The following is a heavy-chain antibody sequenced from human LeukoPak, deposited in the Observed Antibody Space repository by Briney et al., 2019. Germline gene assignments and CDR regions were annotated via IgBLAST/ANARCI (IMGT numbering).Heavy chain of an antibody. J-gene: IGHJ3*02. CDR3: ASYGITMVRGVIGSGDAFDI. CDR2: MNPNSGNT. Sequence: ASVKVSCKASGYTFTSYDINWVRQATGQGLEWMGWMNPNSGNTGYAQKFQGRVTMTRNTSISTAYMELSSLRSEDTAVYYCASYGITMVRGVIGSGDAFDIWGQGTMVTVSS. CDR1: GYTFTSYD. D-gene: IGHD3-10*01. V-gene: IGHV1-8*01.